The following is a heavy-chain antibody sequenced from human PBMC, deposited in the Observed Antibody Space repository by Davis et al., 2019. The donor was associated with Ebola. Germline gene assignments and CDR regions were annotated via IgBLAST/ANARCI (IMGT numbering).Heavy chain of an antibody. CDR2: LYSGGTT. J-gene: IGHJ3*01. V-gene: IGHV3-66*01. Sequence: GESLKISCAASGFTVSSKYMSWVRQAPGKGLEWVSVLYSGGTTYYADSVKDRFTISRDNSKNTLHLQMNSLRVEDTAIYYCAKDTSNVWFDVWGQGTMVTVSS. CDR3: AKDTSNVWFDV. CDR1: GFTVSSKY. D-gene: IGHD6-19*01.